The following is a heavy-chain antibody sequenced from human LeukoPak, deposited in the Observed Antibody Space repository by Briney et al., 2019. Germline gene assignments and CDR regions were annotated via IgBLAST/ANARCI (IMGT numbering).Heavy chain of an antibody. CDR1: GFTFSSYA. V-gene: IGHV3-23*01. CDR2: ISGSGGST. D-gene: IGHD1-1*01. Sequence: GSLRLSCAASGFTFSSYAMSWVRQAPGKGLEWVSAISGSGGSTYYADSVKGRFTISRDNAKNSVYLQMNSLRAEDTAVYYCAREARGTRAAFDIWGQGTVVTVS. J-gene: IGHJ3*02. CDR3: AREARGTRAAFDI.